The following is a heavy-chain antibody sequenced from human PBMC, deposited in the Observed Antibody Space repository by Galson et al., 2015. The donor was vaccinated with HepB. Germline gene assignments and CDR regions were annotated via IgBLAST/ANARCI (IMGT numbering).Heavy chain of an antibody. CDR1: GLTFSSYA. CDR2: IYGGGEMT. CDR3: AKGSSSGWYAPFDY. D-gene: IGHD6-19*01. Sequence: SLRLSCAASGLTFSSYAMSWVRQAPGTGLEWASSIYGGGEMTYYGDSVKGRFAISRDNSKNTVYLQMNSLRAEDTAVYYCAKGSSSGWYAPFDYWGQGTLVTVSS. V-gene: IGHV3-23*01. J-gene: IGHJ4*02.